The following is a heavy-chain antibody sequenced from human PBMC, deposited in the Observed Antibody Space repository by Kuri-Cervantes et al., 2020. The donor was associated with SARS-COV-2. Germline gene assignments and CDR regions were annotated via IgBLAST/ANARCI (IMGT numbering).Heavy chain of an antibody. D-gene: IGHD3-3*01. V-gene: IGHV1-2*04. J-gene: IGHJ4*02. CDR2: INPNSGGT. Sequence: ASVKVSCKASGYTFTGYYMHWVRQAPGQGLEWMGWINPNSGGTNYAQKFQGWVTMTRDTSISTAYMELSRLTSDDTAVYYCARGGNYDFWSGFSNWGQGARVTVSS. CDR3: ARGGNYDFWSGFSN. CDR1: GYTFTGYY.